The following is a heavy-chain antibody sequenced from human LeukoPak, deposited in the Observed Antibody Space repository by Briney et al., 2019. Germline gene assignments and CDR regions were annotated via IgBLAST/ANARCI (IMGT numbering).Heavy chain of an antibody. CDR3: ARSSWQLVFTPFDY. Sequence: GGSLRLSCAASGFTFSSYWMSWVRQAPGKGLEWVANIKQDGSEKYYVDSVKGRFTISRDNAKNSLYLQMNSLRAEDTAVYYCARSSWQLVFTPFDYWGQGTLVTVSS. D-gene: IGHD6-6*01. CDR1: GFTFSSYW. V-gene: IGHV3-7*01. J-gene: IGHJ4*02. CDR2: IKQDGSEK.